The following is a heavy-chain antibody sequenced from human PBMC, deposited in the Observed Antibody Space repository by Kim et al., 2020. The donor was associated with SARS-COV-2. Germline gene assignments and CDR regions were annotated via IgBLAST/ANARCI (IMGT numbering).Heavy chain of an antibody. D-gene: IGHD2-15*01. Sequence: DSVKGRFTISRDNSKNKLFLQMTSLRAEDTAVYYCARDGVATTPFFGNFDFWGQGTLATVSS. J-gene: IGHJ4*02. CDR3: ARDGVATTPFFGNFDF. V-gene: IGHV3-30*07.